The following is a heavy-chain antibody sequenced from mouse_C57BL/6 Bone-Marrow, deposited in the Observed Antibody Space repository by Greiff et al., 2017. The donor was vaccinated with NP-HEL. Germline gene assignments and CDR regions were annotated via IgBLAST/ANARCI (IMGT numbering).Heavy chain of an antibody. V-gene: IGHV5-6*01. J-gene: IGHJ4*01. CDR1: GFTFSSYG. CDR3: ARHPDFYAMDY. CDR2: ISSGGSYT. Sequence: EVKLVESGGDLVKPGGSLKLSCAASGFTFSSYGMSWVRQTPDKRLEWVATISSGGSYTYYPDSLKGRFTLSRDNAKNTLYLQMSSLKSEDTAMYYCARHPDFYAMDYWGQGTSVTVSS.